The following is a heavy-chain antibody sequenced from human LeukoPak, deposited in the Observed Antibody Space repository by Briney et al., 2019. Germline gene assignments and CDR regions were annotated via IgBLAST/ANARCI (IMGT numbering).Heavy chain of an antibody. CDR2: ISYDGSNK. D-gene: IGHD5-12*01. V-gene: IGHV3-30*04. J-gene: IGHJ3*01. CDR3: ARDYRFDSGYDLLDAFDV. Sequence: GRSLRLSCAASGFTFSSYAMHWVRQAPGKGLEWVAVISYDGSNKYYADSVKGRFTISRDNSKNTLYLQMNSLRAEDTAVYYCARDYRFDSGYDLLDAFDVWGQGTMVTVSS. CDR1: GFTFSSYA.